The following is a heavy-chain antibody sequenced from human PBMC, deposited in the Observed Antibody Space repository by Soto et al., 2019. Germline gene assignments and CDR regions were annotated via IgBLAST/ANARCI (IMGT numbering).Heavy chain of an antibody. J-gene: IGHJ4*02. CDR1: GGSFSSYH. D-gene: IGHD3-16*01. V-gene: IGHV4-34*01. Sequence: QVQLQQWGAGLLKPSETLSLTCAVYGGSFSSYHWTWIRQPPGKGLEWIGEINHSGSTSYNPSLESRVTISVDTSKNQFSLKLNSVTAADTAVYYCARRESISSIITFGGVILYWGQGTLVTVSS. CDR2: INHSGST. CDR3: ARRESISSIITFGGVILY.